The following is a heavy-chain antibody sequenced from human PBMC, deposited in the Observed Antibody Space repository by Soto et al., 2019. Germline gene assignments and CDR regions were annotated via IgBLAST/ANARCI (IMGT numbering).Heavy chain of an antibody. V-gene: IGHV4-59*12. D-gene: IGHD3-9*01. Sequence: SETLSLTCTVSGGSISSYYWSWIRQPPGKGLEWIGYIYYSGSTNYNPSLKSRVTISVDTSKNQFSLKLSSVTAADTAVYYCARALLTGYYGALGYWGQGTLVTVSS. CDR1: GGSISSYY. CDR3: ARALLTGYYGALGY. J-gene: IGHJ4*02. CDR2: IYYSGST.